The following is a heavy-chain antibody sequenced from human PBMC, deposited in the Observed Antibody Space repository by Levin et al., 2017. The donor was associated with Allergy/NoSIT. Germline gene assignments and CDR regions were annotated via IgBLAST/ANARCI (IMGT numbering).Heavy chain of an antibody. CDR2: IKSKADGGTT. Sequence: GGSLRLSCAVSGLTFSNAWMTWVRQAPGKGLEWVGRIKSKADGGTTNYAAPVKGRFIISRDDSKNTLYLEMNSLKTEDTAVYYCTTPLYYGDSVFWGQGTLVTVSS. CDR3: TTPLYYGDSVF. D-gene: IGHD4-17*01. V-gene: IGHV3-15*01. J-gene: IGHJ4*02. CDR1: GLTFSNAW.